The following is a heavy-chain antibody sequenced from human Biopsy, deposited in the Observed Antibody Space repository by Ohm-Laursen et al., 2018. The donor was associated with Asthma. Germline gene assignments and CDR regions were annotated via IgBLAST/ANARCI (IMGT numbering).Heavy chain of an antibody. J-gene: IGHJ4*02. Sequence: SLRLPCAASGFTFDDYAMHWVRQAPGKGLEWVSGISWNSGSIGYADSVKGRFTISRDNAKNSLYLQMNSLRAEDTALYYCAKGEWELLEANFDYWGQGTLATVSS. D-gene: IGHD1-26*01. CDR3: AKGEWELLEANFDY. CDR2: ISWNSGSI. V-gene: IGHV3-9*01. CDR1: GFTFDDYA.